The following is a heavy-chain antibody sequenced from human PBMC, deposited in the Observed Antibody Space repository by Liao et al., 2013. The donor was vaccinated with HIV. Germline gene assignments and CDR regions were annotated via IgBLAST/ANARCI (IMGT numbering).Heavy chain of an antibody. CDR2: IYTSGIT. V-gene: IGHV4-4*07. CDR3: ARAHTGGGAFDI. D-gene: IGHD3-16*01. Sequence: QVQLQESGPGLVKPSETLSLTCTVSGGSISSFFWSWIRQPAGKGLEWIGRIYTSGITNYKPSLKSRVTMSVDASKSQFSLQLTSVTAADTAVYYCARAHTGGGAFDIWGQGTMVTVSS. CDR1: GGSISSFF. J-gene: IGHJ3*02.